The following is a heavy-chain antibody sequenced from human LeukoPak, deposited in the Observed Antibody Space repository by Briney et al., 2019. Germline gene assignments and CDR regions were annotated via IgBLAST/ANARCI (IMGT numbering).Heavy chain of an antibody. CDR2: LHSGGTT. CDR1: GFTVSINY. Sequence: GRSLRLSCAASGFTVSINYMSWVRPAPGKGLEWVSILHSGGTTYYADSVKGRFTISKDISKNTLYLQMNSLRAEDTAMYYCAMGSGDTFDIWGQGTMVTVSS. J-gene: IGHJ3*02. V-gene: IGHV3-53*01. CDR3: AMGSGDTFDI. D-gene: IGHD3-16*01.